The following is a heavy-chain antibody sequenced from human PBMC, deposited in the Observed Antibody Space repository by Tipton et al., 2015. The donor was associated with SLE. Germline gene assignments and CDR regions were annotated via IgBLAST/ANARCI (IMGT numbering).Heavy chain of an antibody. J-gene: IGHJ6*03. CDR3: ARGAGPITSFGNYYYYYYMDV. CDR2: INPSGGST. D-gene: IGHD3-16*01. CDR1: GYTFTSYY. V-gene: IGHV1-46*01. Sequence: QLVQSGPEVKKPGASVKVSCKASGYTFTSYYMHWARQAPGQGLEWMGIINPSGGSTSYAQKFQGRVTMTRDTSTSTVYMELSSLRSEDTAVYYCARGAGPITSFGNYYYYYYMDVWGKGTTVTVSS.